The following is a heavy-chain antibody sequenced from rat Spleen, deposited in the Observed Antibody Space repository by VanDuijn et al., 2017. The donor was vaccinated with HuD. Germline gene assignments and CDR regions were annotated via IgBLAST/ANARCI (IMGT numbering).Heavy chain of an antibody. D-gene: IGHD1-12*02. CDR1: GFTFSDYY. CDR3: ITDRRYYDDSYVMDA. J-gene: IGHJ4*01. Sequence: EVQLVESDGGLVQPGRSLKLSCAASGFTFSDYYMAWVRQAPTKGLEWVATISYDGSSTYYRDSVKGRFTISRDNAKSTLYLQMDSLRSEDTATYFCITDRRYYDDSYVMDAWGQGASVTVSS. CDR2: ISYDGSST. V-gene: IGHV5-20*01.